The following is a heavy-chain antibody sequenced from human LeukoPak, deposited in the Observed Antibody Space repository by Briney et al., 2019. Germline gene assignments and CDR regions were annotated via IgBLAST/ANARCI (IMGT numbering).Heavy chain of an antibody. CDR2: ISSSGSTI. V-gene: IGHV3-48*04. CDR3: ARGFLEWLYGMDV. D-gene: IGHD3-3*01. CDR1: GFTFSSYA. J-gene: IGHJ6*02. Sequence: PGGSLRLSCAASGFTFSSYAMSWVRQAPGKGLEWVSYISSSGSTIYYADSVKGRFTISRDNAKNSLYLQMNSLRAEDTAVYYCARGFLEWLYGMDVWGQGTTVTVSS.